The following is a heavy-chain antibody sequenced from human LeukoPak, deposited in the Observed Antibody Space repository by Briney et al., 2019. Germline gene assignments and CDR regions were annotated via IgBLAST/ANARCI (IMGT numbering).Heavy chain of an antibody. Sequence: GGSLRLSCAASGFTFSSSAMSWVRQAPGKGLEWVSTISGSGDRTYYADSVKGRFTISRDNAKNSLSLQMNSLRVEDTAVYYCVRDPSEASHPYYFDYWGQGTLVTVSS. J-gene: IGHJ4*02. D-gene: IGHD2-2*01. V-gene: IGHV3-23*01. CDR3: VRDPSEASHPYYFDY. CDR2: ISGSGDRT. CDR1: GFTFSSSA.